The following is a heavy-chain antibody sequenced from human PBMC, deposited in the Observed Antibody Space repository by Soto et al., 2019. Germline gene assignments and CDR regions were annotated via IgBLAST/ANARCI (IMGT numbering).Heavy chain of an antibody. D-gene: IGHD2-2*01. CDR1: GFTFSDHY. J-gene: IGHJ5*02. CDR3: ARLPLVAGAAAPRGWFDP. Sequence: EMQLVESGGGLVQPGGSLRLSCAASGFTFSDHYMDWVRQAPGKGLEWVGHIRNKANSYATEYAASVKGRFTISRDDSKNSLYLQMNSLRTEDTAVYYCARLPLVAGAAAPRGWFDPWGQGTLVTVSS. V-gene: IGHV3-72*01. CDR2: IRNKANSYAT.